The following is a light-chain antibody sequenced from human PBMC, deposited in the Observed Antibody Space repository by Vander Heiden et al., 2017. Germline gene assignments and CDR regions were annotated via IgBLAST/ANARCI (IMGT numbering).Light chain of an antibody. Sequence: DIQMTQSPSSLPASVGDRVSITCQASQDMGNFLNWYQQKPGKAPKLLIYDASHLETGVPSRFSGSGSGTDFTFTISSLQPEDIATYYCQQYDNFPRTVGPGTKVDIK. CDR2: DAS. V-gene: IGKV1-33*01. CDR3: QQYDNFPRT. CDR1: QDMGNF. J-gene: IGKJ3*01.